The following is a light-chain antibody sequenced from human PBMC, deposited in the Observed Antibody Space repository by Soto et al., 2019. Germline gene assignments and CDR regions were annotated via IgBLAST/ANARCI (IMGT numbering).Light chain of an antibody. CDR3: CSYGGTYTV. Sequence: QSVLTQPRSVSGSPGQSVTISCTGTSGDVGGYNYVSRYQQHPGKAPKLMIYDVTHRPSGVPDRFSGSKSGNTASLTISGLQAEDEADYFCCSYGGTYTVFGTGTKVTVL. CDR1: SGDVGGYNY. CDR2: DVT. V-gene: IGLV2-11*01. J-gene: IGLJ1*01.